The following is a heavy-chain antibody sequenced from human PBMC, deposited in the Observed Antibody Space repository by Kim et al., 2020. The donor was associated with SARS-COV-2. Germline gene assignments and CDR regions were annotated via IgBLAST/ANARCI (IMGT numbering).Heavy chain of an antibody. CDR3: ARVGLSSTSLHGQYYFDY. CDR1: GGSISSYY. Sequence: SETLSLTCTVSGGSISSYYWSWIRQPPGKGLEWIGYIYYSGSTNYNPSLKSRVTISVDTSKNQFSLKLSSVTAADTAVYYCARVGLSSTSLHGQYYFDYWGQGTLVTVSS. J-gene: IGHJ4*02. CDR2: IYYSGST. D-gene: IGHD2-2*01. V-gene: IGHV4-59*01.